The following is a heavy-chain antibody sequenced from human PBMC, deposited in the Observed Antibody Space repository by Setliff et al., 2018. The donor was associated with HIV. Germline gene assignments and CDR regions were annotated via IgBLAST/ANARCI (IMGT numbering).Heavy chain of an antibody. V-gene: IGHV4-59*11. Sequence: PSETLSLTCTVSGGSISVHYWSWLRQPTGKALEWIGYMYASGSTDYNPSLKSRVTISVDRFRNQFSLQLRSVTAADTAVYYCARGPSGTYYREFDFWGQGTLVTVSS. J-gene: IGHJ4*02. D-gene: IGHD1-26*01. CDR3: ARGPSGTYYREFDF. CDR1: GGSISVHY. CDR2: MYASGST.